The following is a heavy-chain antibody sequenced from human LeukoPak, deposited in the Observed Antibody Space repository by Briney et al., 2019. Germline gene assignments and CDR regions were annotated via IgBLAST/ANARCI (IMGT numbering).Heavy chain of an antibody. J-gene: IGHJ3*02. V-gene: IGHV3-9*03. D-gene: IGHD3-3*01. CDR3: AKSITIFGVVIDAFDI. Sequence: GRSLRLSCAASGFTFDDYAMHWVRQAPGKGLEWVSGISWNGGSIGYADSVKGRFTISRDNAKNSLYLQMNSLRAEDMALYYCAKSITIFGVVIDAFDIWGQGTMVTVSS. CDR1: GFTFDDYA. CDR2: ISWNGGSI.